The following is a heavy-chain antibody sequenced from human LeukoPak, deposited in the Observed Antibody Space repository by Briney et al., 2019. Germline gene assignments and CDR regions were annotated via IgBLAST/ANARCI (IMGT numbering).Heavy chain of an antibody. CDR2: ISSSGSTI. V-gene: IGHV3-48*03. Sequence: PGGSLRLSCAASGFTFSSYEMNWVRQAPGKGLEWVSYISSSGSTIYYADSVKGRFTISRDNAKNSLYLQMNSLRAEDTAVYYCARDHYDGVGGFDHWGQGTLVTVSS. J-gene: IGHJ4*02. CDR1: GFTFSSYE. D-gene: IGHD3-22*01. CDR3: ARDHYDGVGGFDH.